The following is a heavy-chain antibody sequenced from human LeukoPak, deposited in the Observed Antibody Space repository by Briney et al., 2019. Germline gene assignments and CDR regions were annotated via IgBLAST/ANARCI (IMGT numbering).Heavy chain of an antibody. CDR3: ASELRAYFQH. V-gene: IGHV6-1*01. CDR1: GDSVSSNSAA. Sequence: PSQTLSLTCAISGDSVSSNSAAWNWIRQYPSRGLEWLGRTYYRSKWYNDYAVSVKSRITINPDTSKNQFSLQLNSVTPEDTAVYYCASELRAYFQHWGQGTLVTVSS. D-gene: IGHD1-26*01. J-gene: IGHJ1*01. CDR2: TYYRSKWYN.